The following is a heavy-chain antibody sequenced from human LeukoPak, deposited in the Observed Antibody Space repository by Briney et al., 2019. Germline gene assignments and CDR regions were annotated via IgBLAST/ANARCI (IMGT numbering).Heavy chain of an antibody. CDR3: ARDEARYSSGYYPNWFDP. J-gene: IGHJ5*02. CDR2: ISGYNGNT. Sequence: ASVKVSCKASGYTFSSYGISWVRQAPGQGLEWMGWISGYNGNTHYAHNLQGRVTMTTDTSTSTAYMELRSLRSDDTAVHYCARDEARYSSGYYPNWFDPWGQGTLVTVSS. D-gene: IGHD3-22*01. V-gene: IGHV1-18*01. CDR1: GYTFSSYG.